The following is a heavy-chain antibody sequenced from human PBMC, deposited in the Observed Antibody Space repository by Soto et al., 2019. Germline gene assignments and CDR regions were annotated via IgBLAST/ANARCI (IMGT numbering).Heavy chain of an antibody. J-gene: IGHJ2*01. V-gene: IGHV4-34*01. Sequence: QVQLQQWGAGPLRPLETLSLTCGVSGGSFSGYYWAWIRQSPGKGLEWIGEINDRGSINYNPSVKSRVSTSVDTSKNNYSPNLRSVTAADTAVYYCARESHDILTGPPWVWYFDLWGRGTLVTVSS. CDR3: ARESHDILTGPPWVWYFDL. CDR1: GGSFSGYY. D-gene: IGHD3-9*01. CDR2: INDRGSI.